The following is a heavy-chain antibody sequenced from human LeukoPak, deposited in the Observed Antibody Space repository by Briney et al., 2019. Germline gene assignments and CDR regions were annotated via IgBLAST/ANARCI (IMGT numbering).Heavy chain of an antibody. CDR3: AAPVVADRYYFDY. J-gene: IGHJ4*02. Sequence: ASVKVSCKVSGYTLTELSMHWVRQAPGKGLEWMGGFDPEDGETIYAQKFQGRVTMTEDTSTDTAYMDLSSLRSEDTAFYYCAAPVVADRYYFDYWGQGTLVTVSS. V-gene: IGHV1-24*01. CDR2: FDPEDGET. D-gene: IGHD3-22*01. CDR1: GYTLTELS.